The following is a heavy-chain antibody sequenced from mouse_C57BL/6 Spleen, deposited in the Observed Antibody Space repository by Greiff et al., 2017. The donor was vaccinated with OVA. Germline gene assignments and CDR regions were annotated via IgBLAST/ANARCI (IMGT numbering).Heavy chain of an antibody. V-gene: IGHV1-80*01. D-gene: IGHD2-5*01. CDR2: IYPGDGDT. J-gene: IGHJ3*01. CDR3: ARPPYYSNYGAWFAD. Sequence: QVHVKQSGAELVKPGASVKISCKASGYAFSSYWMNWVKQRPGKGLEWIGQIYPGDGDTNYNGKFKGKATLTADKSSSTAYMQLSSLTSEDSAVYFCARPPYYSNYGAWFADWGQGTLVTVSA. CDR1: GYAFSSYW.